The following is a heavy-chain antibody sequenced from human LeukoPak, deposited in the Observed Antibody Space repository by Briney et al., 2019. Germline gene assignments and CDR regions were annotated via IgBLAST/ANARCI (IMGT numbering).Heavy chain of an antibody. V-gene: IGHV3-74*01. D-gene: IGHD6-19*01. CDR2: INSDGSST. CDR3: ARASSGWYDY. CDR1: GFTFSSYW. Sequence: GGSLRLSCAASGFTFSSYWMHWVRQAPGKGLVWVSRINSDGSSTSYADSVKGRFTISRDNSKDTLYLQMGSLRTEDMAVYYCARASSGWYDYWGQGTLVTVSS. J-gene: IGHJ4*02.